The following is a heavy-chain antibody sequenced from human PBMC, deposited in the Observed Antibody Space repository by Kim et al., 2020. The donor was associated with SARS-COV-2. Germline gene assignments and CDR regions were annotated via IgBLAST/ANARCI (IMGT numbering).Heavy chain of an antibody. Sequence: SETLSLTCTVSGGSISSYYWSWIRQPPGKGLEWIGYIYYSGSTNYNHSLKSRVTLSVDTSKNQFSLKLSSVTAADTAVYYCARHARRYCRGGSCKSRLYYFDYWGQRTLVTVSS. V-gene: IGHV4-59*08. J-gene: IGHJ4*02. CDR3: ARHARRYCRGGSCKSRLYYFDY. CDR2: IYYSGST. CDR1: GGSISSYY. D-gene: IGHD2-15*01.